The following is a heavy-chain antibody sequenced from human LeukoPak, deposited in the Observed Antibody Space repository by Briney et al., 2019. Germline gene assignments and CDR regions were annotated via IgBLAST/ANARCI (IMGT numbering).Heavy chain of an antibody. CDR3: ARALRYCSSTSCPLYYYYYMDV. CDR2: MNPNSGNT. J-gene: IGHJ6*03. V-gene: IGHV1-8*01. CDR1: GYTFTSYD. D-gene: IGHD2-2*01. Sequence: ASVKVSCKASGYTFTSYDINWVRQATGQGLEWMGWMNPNSGNTGYAQKLQGRVTMTRNTSISTAYMELSSLRSEDTAVYYCARALRYCSSTSCPLYYYYYMDVWGKGTTVTVSS.